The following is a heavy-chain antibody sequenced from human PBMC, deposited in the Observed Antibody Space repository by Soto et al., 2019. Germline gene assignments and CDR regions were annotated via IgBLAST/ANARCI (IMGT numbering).Heavy chain of an antibody. CDR2: IYYSGST. V-gene: IGHV4-39*01. D-gene: IGHD6-19*01. Sequence: SETLSLTCTVSGGFISSSSYYWGWIRQPPGKGLEWIGSIYYSGSTYYNPSLKSRVTISVDTSKNQFSLKLSSVTAADTAVYYCARRIAVAGTVNFDYWGQGTLVTVSS. CDR3: ARRIAVAGTVNFDY. CDR1: GGFISSSSYY. J-gene: IGHJ4*02.